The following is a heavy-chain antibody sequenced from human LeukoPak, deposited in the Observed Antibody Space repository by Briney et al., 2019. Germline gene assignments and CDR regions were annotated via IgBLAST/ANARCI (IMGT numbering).Heavy chain of an antibody. Sequence: GGSPRLSCAASGFTFSSYWMSWVRQAPGKGLEWVANIKQDGSEKYYVDSVKGRFTISRDNAKNSLYLQMNSLRAEDTAVYYCARDVRFSNWWFDPWGQGTLVTVSS. CDR2: IKQDGSEK. CDR1: GFTFSSYW. V-gene: IGHV3-7*01. J-gene: IGHJ5*02. D-gene: IGHD3-3*01. CDR3: ARDVRFSNWWFDP.